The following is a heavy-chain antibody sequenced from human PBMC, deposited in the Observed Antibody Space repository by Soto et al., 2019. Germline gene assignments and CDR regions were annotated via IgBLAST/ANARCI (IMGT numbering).Heavy chain of an antibody. CDR3: AKVRGYASGWRYFDY. J-gene: IGHJ4*02. D-gene: IGHD5-18*01. Sequence: QVQLQESGPGLVKPSETLSLTCNVSGGSISGYYWSWIRQAPGKGLQWIGYIFHSGSTSYNPSLRSRVTISVDTSKNQFPLKVNSVTAADTAVYYCAKVRGYASGWRYFDYWGQGTLVTVSS. CDR1: GGSISGYY. V-gene: IGHV4-59*01. CDR2: IFHSGST.